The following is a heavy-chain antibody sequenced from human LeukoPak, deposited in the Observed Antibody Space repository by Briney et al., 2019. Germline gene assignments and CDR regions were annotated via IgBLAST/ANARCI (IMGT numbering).Heavy chain of an antibody. J-gene: IGHJ3*02. V-gene: IGHV3-23*01. CDR2: ISGSGGST. CDR1: GFNFSSYA. CDR3: AKAFWFDKRYIHFGRGYSYGYWGDAFDI. Sequence: GGSLSLSCAVSGFNFSSYAMSWVRQAPGKGLEWVSAISGSGGSTYYADSVKGRFTISRDNSKNTLYLQMNSLRAEDTAVYYCAKAFWFDKRYIHFGRGYSYGYWGDAFDIWGQGTMVTVSS. D-gene: IGHD5-18*01.